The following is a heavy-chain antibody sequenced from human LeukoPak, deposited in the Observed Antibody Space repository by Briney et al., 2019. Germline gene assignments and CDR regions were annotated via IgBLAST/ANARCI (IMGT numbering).Heavy chain of an antibody. D-gene: IGHD6-19*01. Sequence: SETLSLTCTVSGVSISSSTYFWGWIRQPPGKGLGWIGSIYYTGNTYYNPFLKSRVTISVDTSKNQFSLKLSSVTAADTAVYYCARAAVAALWDYDYYGMDVWGQGTTVTVSS. J-gene: IGHJ6*02. CDR2: IYYTGNT. CDR3: ARAAVAALWDYDYYGMDV. CDR1: GVSISSSTYF. V-gene: IGHV4-39*07.